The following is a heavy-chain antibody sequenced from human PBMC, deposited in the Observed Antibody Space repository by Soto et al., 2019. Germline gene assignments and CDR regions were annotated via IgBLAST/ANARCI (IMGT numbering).Heavy chain of an antibody. V-gene: IGHV4-31*03. CDR2: IYYSGST. CDR3: ASGYYYDSSGYYYYYGMDV. Sequence: QVQLQESGPGLVKPSQTLSLTCTVSGGSISSGGYYWSWIRQHPGKGLEWIGSIYYSGSTYYNPSLKCRVTISVDTSKNQFSLKLSSVTAADTAVYYCASGYYYDSSGYYYYYGMDVWGQGTTVTVSS. D-gene: IGHD3-22*01. CDR1: GGSISSGGYY. J-gene: IGHJ6*02.